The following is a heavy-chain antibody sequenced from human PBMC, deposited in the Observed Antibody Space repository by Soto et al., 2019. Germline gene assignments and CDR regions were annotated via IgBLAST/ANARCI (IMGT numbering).Heavy chain of an antibody. CDR2: ISGSGGST. D-gene: IGHD3-3*01. CDR1: GFTFSSYA. J-gene: IGHJ4*02. CDR3: AKTPGQAPDFAF. V-gene: IGHV3-23*01. Sequence: PGGSLRLSCAASGFTFSSYAMSWVRQAPGKGLEWVSAISGSGGSTYYADSVKGRFTISRDNSKNTLSLQMNSLRVEDTAVYYCAKTPGQAPDFAFWGQGPPVPVSP.